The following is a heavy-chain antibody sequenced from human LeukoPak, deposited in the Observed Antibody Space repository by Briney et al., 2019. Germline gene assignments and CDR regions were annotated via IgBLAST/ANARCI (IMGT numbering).Heavy chain of an antibody. CDR2: MTPNSGNT. J-gene: IGHJ4*02. Sequence: ATVKVSCKASGYTFTSYDINWVRQATGQGLEWMAWMTPNSGNTGYAQKFQGRVTVTRNTSISTAYMELSSLKSEDTAVYYCTRGDSWGQGTLVTVSS. V-gene: IGHV1-8*01. CDR3: TRGDS. CDR1: GYTFTSYD.